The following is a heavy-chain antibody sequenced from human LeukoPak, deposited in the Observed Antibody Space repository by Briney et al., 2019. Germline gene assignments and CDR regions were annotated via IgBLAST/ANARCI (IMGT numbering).Heavy chain of an antibody. V-gene: IGHV1-2*06. Sequence: ASVKVSCKASGGTFSSYAISWVRQAPGQGLEWMGRINPNSGGTNYAQKFQGRVTMTRDTSISTAYMELSRLRSDDTAVYYCARDPYYYDSSGYEPFDYWGQGTLVTVSS. J-gene: IGHJ4*02. CDR2: INPNSGGT. D-gene: IGHD3-22*01. CDR3: ARDPYYYDSSGYEPFDY. CDR1: GGTFSSYA.